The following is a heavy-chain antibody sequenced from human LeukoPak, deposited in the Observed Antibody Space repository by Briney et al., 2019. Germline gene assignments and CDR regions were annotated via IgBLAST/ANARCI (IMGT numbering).Heavy chain of an antibody. J-gene: IGHJ4*02. Sequence: SETLSLTCTVSGYSISSGYYWGWIRQPPGKGLEWIGSIYHSGSTYCNPSLKSRVTISVDTSKNQFSLKLSSVTAADTAVYYCARDKRCCSSTSCYTLDYWGQGTLVTVSS. CDR3: ARDKRCCSSTSCYTLDY. CDR1: GYSISSGYY. V-gene: IGHV4-38-2*02. D-gene: IGHD2-2*02. CDR2: IYHSGST.